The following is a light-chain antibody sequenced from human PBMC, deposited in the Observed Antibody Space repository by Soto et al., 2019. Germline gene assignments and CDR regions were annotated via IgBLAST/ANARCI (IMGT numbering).Light chain of an antibody. CDR1: QSISSW. CDR2: VAS. V-gene: IGKV1-5*01. CDR3: QQYNSYPRT. Sequence: DIPMTQSPSTLSISVGDRVTITCRASQSISSWLAWYQQKPGKAPKVLIHVASSLESGVPSRFSGSGSGTEFTLTISSLQPDDFATYSCQQYNSYPRTFGQGTKVEIK. J-gene: IGKJ1*01.